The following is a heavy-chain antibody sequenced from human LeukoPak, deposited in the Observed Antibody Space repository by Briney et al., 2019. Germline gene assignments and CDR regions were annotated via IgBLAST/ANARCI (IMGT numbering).Heavy chain of an antibody. CDR1: GGSISSGSYY. D-gene: IGHD6-6*01. J-gene: IGHJ5*02. Sequence: SQTLSLTCTVSGGSISSGSYYWSWIRQPAGKGLEWIGRIYTSGSTNYNPSLKSRVTISVDTSKNQFSLKLSSVTAADTAVYYCARAQGVIAASGGDPWGQGTLVTVSS. V-gene: IGHV4-61*02. CDR3: ARAQGVIAASGGDP. CDR2: IYTSGST.